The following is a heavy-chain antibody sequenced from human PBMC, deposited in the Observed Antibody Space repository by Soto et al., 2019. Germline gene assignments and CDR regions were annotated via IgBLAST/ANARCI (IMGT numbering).Heavy chain of an antibody. D-gene: IGHD2-2*01. V-gene: IGHV4-34*01. CDR2: INHSGST. Sequence: SETLSLTCAVYGGSFSGYYWSWIRQPPGKGLEWIGEINHSGSTNYNPSLKSRVTISVDTSKNQLSLKLSSVTAADTAVYYCARGGGDIVVVPAQRPFDYWGQGTLVTVSS. CDR3: ARGGGDIVVVPAQRPFDY. J-gene: IGHJ4*02. CDR1: GGSFSGYY.